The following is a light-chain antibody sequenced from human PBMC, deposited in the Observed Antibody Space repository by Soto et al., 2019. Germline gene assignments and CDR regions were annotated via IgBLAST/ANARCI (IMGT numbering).Light chain of an antibody. CDR1: RSVTNY. Sequence: ENLLTQSPATLSLSPGERPTLSCRASRSVTNYLAWYQQKPGQAPRLLIYDASDRATGIPARFSGSGSGTDFSLTISSLEAADVAVYYCQQRSDWPWTLGQGTKVDIK. J-gene: IGKJ1*01. CDR3: QQRSDWPWT. CDR2: DAS. V-gene: IGKV3-11*01.